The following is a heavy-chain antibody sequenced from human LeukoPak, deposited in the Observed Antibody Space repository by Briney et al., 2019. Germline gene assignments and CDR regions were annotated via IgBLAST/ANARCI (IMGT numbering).Heavy chain of an antibody. D-gene: IGHD4-17*01. Sequence: SETLSLTCAVSGYSISSGYYWGWIRQPPGKGLEWIGSIYHSGSTYYNPSLKSRVTISVDTSKNQFSLKLSSVTAADTAVYYCARHRNEYDYGDYQVIDYWGQGTLVTVSS. V-gene: IGHV4-38-2*01. CDR2: IYHSGST. J-gene: IGHJ4*02. CDR3: ARHRNEYDYGDYQVIDY. CDR1: GYSISSGYY.